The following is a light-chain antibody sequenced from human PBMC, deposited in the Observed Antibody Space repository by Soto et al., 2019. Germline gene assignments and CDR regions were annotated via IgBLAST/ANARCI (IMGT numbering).Light chain of an antibody. CDR3: QRYGGSMT. CDR2: GAS. V-gene: IGKV3-20*01. CDR1: QSVSSNY. Sequence: EIVSTQSPGALSLSPGERATLSCRASQSVSSNYLAWYKKRPGRAPRLLIYGASSRDTGIPDRFGGSGSGTDSTLTIRRLEPEDFAADYCQRYGGSMTFGLGTKVDIK. J-gene: IGKJ1*01.